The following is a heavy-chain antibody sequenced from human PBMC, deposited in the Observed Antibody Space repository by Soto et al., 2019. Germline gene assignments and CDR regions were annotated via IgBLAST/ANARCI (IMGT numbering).Heavy chain of an antibody. D-gene: IGHD3-22*01. CDR1: GYSFTSYW. CDR3: ARTVDYYDSSGHAFDI. J-gene: IGHJ3*02. Sequence: DSLTISCKGSGYSFTSYWIGWVRQMPGKGLEWMGIIYPGDSDTRYSPSFQGQVTISADKSISTAYLQWSSLKASDTAMYYCARTVDYYDSSGHAFDIWGQGTMVTVSS. V-gene: IGHV5-51*01. CDR2: IYPGDSDT.